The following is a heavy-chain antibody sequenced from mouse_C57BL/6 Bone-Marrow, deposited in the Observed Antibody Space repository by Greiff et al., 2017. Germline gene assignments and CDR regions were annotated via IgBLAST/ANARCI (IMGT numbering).Heavy chain of an antibody. CDR2: IYPGSGST. CDR1: GYTFTSYW. J-gene: IGHJ1*03. CDR3: ARYDGYYLYWYFDV. Sequence: QVQLQQPGAELVKPGASVKMSCKASGYTFTSYWITWVKQRPGQGLEWIGDIYPGSGSTNYNAKFKSKATLTVDTSSSTAYMQLSSLTSEDSAVYYCARYDGYYLYWYFDVWGKGTTVTVSS. D-gene: IGHD2-3*01. V-gene: IGHV1-55*01.